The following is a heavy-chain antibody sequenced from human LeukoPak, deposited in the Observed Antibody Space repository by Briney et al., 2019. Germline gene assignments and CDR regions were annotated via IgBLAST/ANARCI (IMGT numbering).Heavy chain of an antibody. CDR2: INHSGST. V-gene: IGHV4-34*01. Sequence: SETLSLTCAVYGGSFSGYYWSWIRQPPGKGLEWIGEINHSGSTNYNPSLKSRVTISVDTSKNQFSLKLSSVTAADTAVYHCARVVPYYYDSSGHWYFDLWGRGTLVTVSS. D-gene: IGHD3-22*01. J-gene: IGHJ2*01. CDR1: GGSFSGYY. CDR3: ARVVPYYYDSSGHWYFDL.